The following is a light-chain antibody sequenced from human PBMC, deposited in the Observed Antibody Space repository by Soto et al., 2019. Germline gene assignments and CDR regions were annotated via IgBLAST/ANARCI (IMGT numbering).Light chain of an antibody. CDR3: SSHNPIGTLQI. CDR2: AVS. V-gene: IGLV2-14*01. Sequence: QSVLTQPASVSGSPGQSITISCTGTSSDFGVYKYVSWYQLHPGKAPKLMIYAVSTRTSGVSNRFSGSKSGNTASLTISGLHAEDEADYYCSSHNPIGTLQIFGPGTKLTVL. CDR1: SSDFGVYKY. J-gene: IGLJ1*01.